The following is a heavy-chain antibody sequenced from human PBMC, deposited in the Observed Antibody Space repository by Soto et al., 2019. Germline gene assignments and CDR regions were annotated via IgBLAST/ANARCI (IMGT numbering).Heavy chain of an antibody. D-gene: IGHD6-13*01. CDR2: ISYDGSNK. J-gene: IGHJ4*02. V-gene: IGHV3-30-3*01. Sequence: GGSLRLSCAASGFTFSSYAMHWVRQAPGKGLEWVAVISYDGSNKYYADSVKGRFTISRDNSKNTLYLQMNSLRAEDTAVYYCARDRSWPDAKTFDYWGQGTLVTVSS. CDR3: ARDRSWPDAKTFDY. CDR1: GFTFSSYA.